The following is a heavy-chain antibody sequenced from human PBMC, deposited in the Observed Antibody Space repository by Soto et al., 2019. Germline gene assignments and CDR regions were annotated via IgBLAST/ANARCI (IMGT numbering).Heavy chain of an antibody. CDR2: ISAYNGNT. D-gene: IGHD3-10*01. J-gene: IGHJ5*02. CDR3: AREQGTPRSPNNWFDP. CDR1: GYTFTSYG. Sequence: GSSMQVSCKASGYTFTSYGISWVRQAPGQRLEWMGWISAYNGNTNYAQKLQGRVTMTTDTSTSTAYMELRSLRSDDTAVYYCAREQGTPRSPNNWFDPWGQGTLVTVAS. V-gene: IGHV1-18*01.